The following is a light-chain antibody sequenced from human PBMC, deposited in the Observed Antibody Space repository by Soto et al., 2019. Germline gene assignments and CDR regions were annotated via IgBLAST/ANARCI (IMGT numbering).Light chain of an antibody. Sequence: DIQMTQSPASLSASVGAGVTITCRASQTINTYLNWYQQKPGKAPKLLIHSASSLQSGVPSRFSGSGSGTDFTLTISSLQPEDFATYYCQQSARVPRTFGQGTKLEIK. J-gene: IGKJ2*01. CDR3: QQSARVPRT. V-gene: IGKV1-39*01. CDR1: QTINTY. CDR2: SAS.